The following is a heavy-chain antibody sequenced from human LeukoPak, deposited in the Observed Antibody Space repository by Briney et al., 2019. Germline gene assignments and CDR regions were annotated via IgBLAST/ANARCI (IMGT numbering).Heavy chain of an antibody. CDR3: ARQGVRYKYRSGWLTYNWFDP. D-gene: IGHD6-19*01. J-gene: IGHJ5*02. CDR2: TYHRSSWYN. Sequence: SQTLSLTCAISGDSVSSNSAAWNWIRQSPSRGLEWLGRTYHRSSWYNDYAASVKSRITISPDTSKNQFSLHLNSVTPEDTAVYYCARQGVRYKYRSGWLTYNWFDPWGQGTLVNVSS. CDR1: GDSVSSNSAA. V-gene: IGHV6-1*01.